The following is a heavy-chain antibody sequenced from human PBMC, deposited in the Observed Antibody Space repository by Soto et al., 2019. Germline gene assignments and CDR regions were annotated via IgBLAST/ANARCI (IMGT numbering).Heavy chain of an antibody. V-gene: IGHV1-18*01. J-gene: IGHJ5*02. CDR3: ARGFRVAATRWWFDP. CDR1: GYTFTSYD. CDR2: ISTYNGNT. D-gene: IGHD2-15*01. Sequence: QVQLVQSGAEVKKPGASVKVSCKASGYTFTSYDISWVRQAPGQGLEWMGWISTYNGNTNYAQKLQGRVTMTTDTTTSTAYMELRSLRSDDTAVYYCARGFRVAATRWWFDPWGQGSLVTVSS.